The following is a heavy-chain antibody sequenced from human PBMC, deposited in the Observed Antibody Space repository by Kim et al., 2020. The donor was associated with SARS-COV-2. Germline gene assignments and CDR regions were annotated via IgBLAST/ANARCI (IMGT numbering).Heavy chain of an antibody. CDR2: ISSSSSYI. Sequence: GGSLRLSCAASGFTFSSYSMNWVRQAPGKGLEWVSSISSSSSYIYYADSVKGRFTISRDNAKNSLYLQMNSLRAEDTAVYYCARDHPRTTIFGVVMEYYYYGMDVWGQGTTVTVSS. V-gene: IGHV3-21*01. CDR1: GFTFSSYS. CDR3: ARDHPRTTIFGVVMEYYYYGMDV. D-gene: IGHD3-3*01. J-gene: IGHJ6*02.